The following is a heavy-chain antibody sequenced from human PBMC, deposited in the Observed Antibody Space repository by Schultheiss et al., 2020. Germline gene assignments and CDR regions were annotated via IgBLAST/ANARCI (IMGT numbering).Heavy chain of an antibody. CDR3: ARGARGVATTYGGPHFDY. CDR2: ISSSSSYI. J-gene: IGHJ4*02. V-gene: IGHV3-21*01. CDR1: GFTFSSYS. D-gene: IGHD5-12*01. Sequence: GGSLRLSCAASGFTFSSYSMNWVRQAPGKGLEWVSSISSSSSYIYYADSVKGRFTISRDNAKNSLYLQMNSLRAEDTAVYYCARGARGVATTYGGPHFDYWGQGTLVTVSS.